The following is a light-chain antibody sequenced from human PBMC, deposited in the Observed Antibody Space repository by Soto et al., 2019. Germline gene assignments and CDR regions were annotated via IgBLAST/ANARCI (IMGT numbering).Light chain of an antibody. CDR2: RNN. J-gene: IGLJ1*01. CDR3: AAWDDSLSGYV. V-gene: IGLV1-47*01. CDR1: SSNIGSSY. Sequence: QSVLTHPPSASGTPGQRVTISCSGSSSNIGSSYVYWYQQVPGTAPKLLIYRNNQRPSGVPDRVSGSKSGTSASLAISGLRSEDEADYYCAAWDDSLSGYVFGTGTKLTVL.